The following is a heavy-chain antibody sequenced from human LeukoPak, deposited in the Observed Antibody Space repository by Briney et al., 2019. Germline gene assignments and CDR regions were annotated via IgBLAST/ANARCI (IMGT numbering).Heavy chain of an antibody. V-gene: IGHV4-39*01. CDR3: ARSGYSFLVDS. CDR2: MSYSGTT. CDR1: GGSISSSSHY. D-gene: IGHD5-18*01. Sequence: SETLSLTCTVSGGSISSSSHYWGWIRQPPGKGLEWIASMSYSGTTYYNPSLKSRVTISVDTSKNQFSLKLSSVTAADTAVYFCARSGYSFLVDSWGQGTLVTVSA. J-gene: IGHJ4*02.